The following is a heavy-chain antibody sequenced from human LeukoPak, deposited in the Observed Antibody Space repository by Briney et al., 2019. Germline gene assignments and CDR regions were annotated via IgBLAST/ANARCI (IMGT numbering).Heavy chain of an antibody. CDR3: ARGGKRWYYDWYAEEAQDAFDI. CDR2: INPNSGGT. D-gene: IGHD3-22*01. Sequence: ASVKVSCKASGYTFTGYYMHWVRQAPGQGLEWMGWINPNSGGTNYAQKFQGRVTMTRNTSISTAYMELSSLRSEDTAVYYCARGGKRWYYDWYAEEAQDAFDIWGQGTMVTVSS. CDR1: GYTFTGYY. V-gene: IGHV1-2*02. J-gene: IGHJ3*02.